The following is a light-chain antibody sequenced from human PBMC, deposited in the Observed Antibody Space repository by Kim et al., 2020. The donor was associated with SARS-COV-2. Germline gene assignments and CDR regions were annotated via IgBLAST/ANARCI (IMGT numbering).Light chain of an antibody. CDR1: QSVLYSSNNKNY. CDR3: QQYYSTPWT. V-gene: IGKV4-1*01. J-gene: IGKJ1*01. CDR2: WAS. Sequence: DIVMTQSPDSLAVSLGERATINCKSSQSVLYSSNNKNYLAWYQQKPGQPPKLLIYWASTRESGVPDRFSGSGSGTDFTLPISSLQAEDVAVYSCQQYYSTPWTFGQGTKVDIK.